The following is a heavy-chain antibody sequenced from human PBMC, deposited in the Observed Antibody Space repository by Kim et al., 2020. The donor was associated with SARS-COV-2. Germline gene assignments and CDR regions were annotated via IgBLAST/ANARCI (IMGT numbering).Heavy chain of an antibody. D-gene: IGHD1-1*01. CDR3: ARGQGTTGTRAHYYYYYGMDV. J-gene: IGHJ6*02. Sequence: GGSLRLSCAASGFTFSDYYMSWIRQAPGKGLEWVSYISSSGSTIYYADSVKGRFTISRDNAKNSLYLQMNSLRAEDTAVYYCARGQGTTGTRAHYYYYYGMDVWGQGTTVTVSS. V-gene: IGHV3-11*01. CDR2: ISSSGSTI. CDR1: GFTFSDYY.